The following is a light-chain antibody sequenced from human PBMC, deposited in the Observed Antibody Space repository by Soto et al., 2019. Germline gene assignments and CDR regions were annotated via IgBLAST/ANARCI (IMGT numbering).Light chain of an antibody. CDR3: QQYGSSPYT. V-gene: IGKV3-20*01. CDR2: GAS. J-gene: IGKJ2*01. CDR1: QSVSSIY. Sequence: EIVLTQSPGTLSLSPGEVATLSCRASQSVSSIYLAWYQQKPGQAPRLLIYGASSRATGIPDRFSGSGSGTDFTLTISRLEPEDFAVYYCQQYGSSPYTFGQGTKLEIK.